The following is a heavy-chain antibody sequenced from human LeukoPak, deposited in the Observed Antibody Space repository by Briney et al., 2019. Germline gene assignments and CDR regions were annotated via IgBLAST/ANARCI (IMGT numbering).Heavy chain of an antibody. Sequence: SETLSLTCTVSGGSISIYYWSWIRQPPWKGLEWIGYIYYSGSTNYNPSLKSRVTISVDTSKNQFSLKLSSVTAADTAVYYCARSRRDGYKIDYWGQGTLVTVSS. CDR1: GGSISIYY. D-gene: IGHD5-24*01. CDR3: ARSRRDGYKIDY. J-gene: IGHJ4*02. V-gene: IGHV4-59*08. CDR2: IYYSGST.